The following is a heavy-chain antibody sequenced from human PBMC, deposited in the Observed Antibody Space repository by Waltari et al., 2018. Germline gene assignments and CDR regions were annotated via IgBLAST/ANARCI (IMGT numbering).Heavy chain of an antibody. CDR3: ARDVDYGDPPYYYYGMDV. J-gene: IGHJ6*02. D-gene: IGHD4-17*01. CDR2: IMPIFGTA. V-gene: IGHV1-69*05. CDR1: GGTFSSYA. Sequence: QVQLVQSGAELKKPGSSVKVSCKASGGTFSSYAISWVRHAPGQGLEWMGGIMPIFGTANYAQKFQGRGTITTDEFTSTAYMELCSLRSEDTAVYYCARDVDYGDPPYYYYGMDVWGQGTTVTVSS.